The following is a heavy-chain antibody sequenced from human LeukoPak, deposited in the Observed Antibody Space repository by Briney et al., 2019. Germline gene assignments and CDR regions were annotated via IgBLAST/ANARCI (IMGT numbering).Heavy chain of an antibody. J-gene: IGHJ4*02. CDR1: GFTFSSYS. CDR3: ASCRGSCYSGQYYFHY. D-gene: IGHD2-15*01. Sequence: GGSLRLSCAASGFTFSSYSMNWVRQAPGKGLEWVSYSSSSSSTIYCADSVKGRFTISRDNSKNTLYLQMNSLRAEDTAVYYCASCRGSCYSGQYYFHYWGQGTLVTVSS. V-gene: IGHV3-48*01. CDR2: SSSSSSTI.